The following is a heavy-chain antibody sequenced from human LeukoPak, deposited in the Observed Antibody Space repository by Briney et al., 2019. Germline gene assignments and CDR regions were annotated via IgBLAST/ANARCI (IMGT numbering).Heavy chain of an antibody. D-gene: IGHD5-12*01. CDR2: IKQDGSET. CDR1: GFTISSYW. J-gene: IGHJ4*02. Sequence: GVSLRLSCAASGFTISSYWMSWVRQAPGKGLEWLANIKQDGSETSYVDSVKGRFTISRDNAKNLLYLQMNSLRPEDTAVYYCARDEVAVPGGDCWGQGTLVTVSS. CDR3: ARDEVAVPGGDC. V-gene: IGHV3-7*04.